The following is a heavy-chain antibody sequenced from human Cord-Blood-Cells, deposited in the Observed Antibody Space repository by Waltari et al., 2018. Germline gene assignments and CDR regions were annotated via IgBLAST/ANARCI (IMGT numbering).Heavy chain of an antibody. CDR2: IYYSGST. D-gene: IGHD3-10*01. J-gene: IGHJ4*02. V-gene: IGHV4-61*01. CDR3: ARAQQSEYYFDY. Sequence: QVQLQESGPGLVKPSETLSLTCTVSGGSVSSGSYYWSWIRQPPGKGLEWIGYIYYSGSTNYNPPLKSRVTISVDTSKNQFSLKLSSVTAADTAVYYCARAQQSEYYFDYWGQGTLVTVSS. CDR1: GGSVSSGSYY.